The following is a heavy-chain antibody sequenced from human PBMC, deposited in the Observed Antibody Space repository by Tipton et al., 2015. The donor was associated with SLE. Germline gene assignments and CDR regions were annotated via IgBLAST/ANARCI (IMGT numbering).Heavy chain of an antibody. CDR3: ARDLYDFWSGYTPSGAMDV. J-gene: IGHJ6*03. Sequence: TLSLTCTVSGGSISSYYWSWIRQPPGKGLEWIGIIYHSGTTYYNPSLKSRVTISVDTPKNQFSLRLSSVTAVDTAMYYCARDLYDFWSGYTPSGAMDVWGKGTTVTVSS. D-gene: IGHD3-3*01. CDR1: GGSISSYY. V-gene: IGHV4-59*12. CDR2: IYHSGTT.